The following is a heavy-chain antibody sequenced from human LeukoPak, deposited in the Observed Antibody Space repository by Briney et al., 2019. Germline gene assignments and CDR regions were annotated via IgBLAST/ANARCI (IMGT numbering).Heavy chain of an antibody. CDR2: ITSSSNYI. J-gene: IGHJ4*02. CDR1: GFTFSSYS. D-gene: IGHD6-13*01. V-gene: IGHV3-21*01. CDR3: ARDVEAMAAAGGGVDY. Sequence: GGSLRLSCAASGFTFSSYSMNWVRQAPGKGLEWVSSITSSSNYIYYADSVKGRFTISRDNAKNSLYLQMNSLRDEDTAVYYCARDVEAMAAAGGGVDYWGQGTLVTVSS.